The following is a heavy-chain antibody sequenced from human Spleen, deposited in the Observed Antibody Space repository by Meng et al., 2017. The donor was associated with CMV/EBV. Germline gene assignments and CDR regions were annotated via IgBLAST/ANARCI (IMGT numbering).Heavy chain of an antibody. J-gene: IGHJ6*02. D-gene: IGHD6-13*01. CDR1: GFTFSSYS. Sequence: GESLKISCAASGFTFSSYSMNWVRQVPGKGLEWVSSISTTSSYIYYADSVKGRFTISRVNAKNSLYLQMNSLRVEDTAVYYCARGTVLGYGSSDYYYYGMDVWGQGTTVTVSS. CDR3: ARGTVLGYGSSDYYYYGMDV. CDR2: ISTTSSYI. V-gene: IGHV3-21*06.